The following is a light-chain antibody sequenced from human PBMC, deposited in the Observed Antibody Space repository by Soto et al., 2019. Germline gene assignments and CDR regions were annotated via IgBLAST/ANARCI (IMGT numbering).Light chain of an antibody. J-gene: IGLJ1*01. V-gene: IGLV2-8*01. CDR2: EVN. CDR3: YSYAGSHNV. Sequence: QSVLTQPASVSGSPGQSITISCTGTSSDVGGYNYVSWYQHHPGKAPKLMIYEVNKRPSGVPDRFSGSKSGDTASLTVSGLQAEDEADYYCYSYAGSHNVFGTGTKLTVL. CDR1: SSDVGGYNY.